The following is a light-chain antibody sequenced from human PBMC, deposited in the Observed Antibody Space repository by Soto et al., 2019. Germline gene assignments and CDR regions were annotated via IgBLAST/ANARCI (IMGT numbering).Light chain of an antibody. V-gene: IGKV3-20*01. CDR2: GES. CDR1: QSVSSSY. CDR3: QQYGSSLT. Sequence: TVLTQSPGTLVLSPGGRANRACRASQSVSSSYLAWYKQKPGQDPRILIYGESSRATGIQDRFSGSGSGTDFTLTISRLEPEDFAVYYCQQYGSSLTLGGGTKVDIK. J-gene: IGKJ4*01.